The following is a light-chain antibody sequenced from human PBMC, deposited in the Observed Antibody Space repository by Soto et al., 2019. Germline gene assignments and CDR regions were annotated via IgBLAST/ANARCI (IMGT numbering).Light chain of an antibody. CDR1: QKVSSNF. V-gene: IGKV3-20*01. CDR2: GAS. J-gene: IGKJ5*01. Sequence: IVVSRFPGNVTLTPGERTTLSCRASQKVSSNFLDWYQQKPGQAPRLLIYGASSRPTGIPDRFSGSGSGTDFTLTISRLQPEDFAVYYCQQHETSPRTFGQVTRVAIK. CDR3: QQHETSPRT.